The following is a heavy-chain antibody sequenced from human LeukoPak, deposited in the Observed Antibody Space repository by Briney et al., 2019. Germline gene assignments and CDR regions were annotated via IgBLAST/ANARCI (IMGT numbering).Heavy chain of an antibody. Sequence: GTSLRLSCAASGFTFSRYWMSWVRQAPGKGLEWVANINQDGSEKYYVDSVKGRFTISRDNAKNSLYLQMNSLRAEDTAVYYCARDYGGSSPFDYWGQGTLVTVSS. CDR1: GFTFSRYW. CDR3: ARDYGGSSPFDY. J-gene: IGHJ4*02. CDR2: INQDGSEK. V-gene: IGHV3-7*01. D-gene: IGHD4-23*01.